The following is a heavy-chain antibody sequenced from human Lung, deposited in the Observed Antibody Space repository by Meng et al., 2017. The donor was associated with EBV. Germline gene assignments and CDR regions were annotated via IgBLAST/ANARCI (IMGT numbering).Heavy chain of an antibody. Sequence: QQSGPGLVKPSQTPSLTCVSSGASVSSSSAAWTWIRQSPSRGLEWLGRTYYRSKWYNDYAVFVKSRITINPDTSKNQFSLQLNSVTPEDTAVHYCARGATSVFDLWGRGTLVTVS. J-gene: IGHJ2*01. CDR2: TYYRSKWYN. V-gene: IGHV6-1*01. CDR3: ARGATSVFDL. CDR1: GASVSSSSAA.